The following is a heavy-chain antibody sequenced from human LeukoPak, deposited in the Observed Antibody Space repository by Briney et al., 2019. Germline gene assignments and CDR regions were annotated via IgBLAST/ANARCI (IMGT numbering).Heavy chain of an antibody. V-gene: IGHV4-39*07. CDR1: GGSISSSSYY. CDR3: AREGTDPPQIIAAAARGAFDY. Sequence: PSETLSLTCTVSGGSISSSSYYWGWIRQPPGKGLEWIGSIYYSGSTYYNPSLKSRVTISVDTSKNQFSLKLSSVTAADTAVYYCAREGTDPPQIIAAAARGAFDYWGQGTLVTVSS. J-gene: IGHJ4*02. D-gene: IGHD6-13*01. CDR2: IYYSGST.